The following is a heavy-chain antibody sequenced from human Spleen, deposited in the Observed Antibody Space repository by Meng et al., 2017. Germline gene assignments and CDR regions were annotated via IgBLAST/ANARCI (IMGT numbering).Heavy chain of an antibody. CDR3: VRSSGWVRTGFDP. V-gene: IGHV4-39*01. J-gene: IGHJ5*02. CDR1: GGSISTSGYY. CDR2: IGHSGIT. D-gene: IGHD6-19*01. Sequence: QLQLQQWGAGLLKPSETLSPTCSVSGGSISTSGYYWGLIRQPPGKGLEWSGSIGHSGITYYTPSLKSRVTVSIDTSKSQFSLKLTSVTAADTAVYYCVRSSGWVRTGFDPWGQGTLVTVSS.